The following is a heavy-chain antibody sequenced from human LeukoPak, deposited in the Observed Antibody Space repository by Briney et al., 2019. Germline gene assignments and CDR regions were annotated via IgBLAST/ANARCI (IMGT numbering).Heavy chain of an antibody. V-gene: IGHV6-1*01. CDR2: TYYRSKWYN. Sequence: SQTLSLTCAISGDSVSSNSAAWNWIRQSPSRGLEGLGTTYYRSKWYNDYAESVKGQVTINPDTSTSQFSLKLNSVTPDDTAVYYCARSHQGCFDYWGQGTLVAVSS. J-gene: IGHJ4*02. CDR3: ARSHQGCFDY. CDR1: GDSVSSNSAA.